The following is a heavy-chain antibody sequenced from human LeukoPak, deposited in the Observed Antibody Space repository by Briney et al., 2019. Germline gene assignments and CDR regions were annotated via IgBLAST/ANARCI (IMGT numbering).Heavy chain of an antibody. D-gene: IGHD6-13*01. CDR2: IYYSGST. Sequence: SETLSLTCTVSGGSISSYYWSWIRQPPGKGLEWIGYIYYSGSTNYNPSLKSRVTISVDTSKNQFSLKLSSVTAADTAVYYCARAPSLGIAAAKYYFDYWGQGTLVTVSS. V-gene: IGHV4-59*01. CDR1: GGSISSYY. CDR3: ARAPSLGIAAAKYYFDY. J-gene: IGHJ4*02.